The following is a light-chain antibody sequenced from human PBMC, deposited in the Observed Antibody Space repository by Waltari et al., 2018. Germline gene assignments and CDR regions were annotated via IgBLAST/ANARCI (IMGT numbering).Light chain of an antibody. CDR1: TSNIGRNG. Sequence: QSVLTQPPSASGTPGQGVTVSCSGSTSNIGRNGVSWYQQLPGTAPKLLIHTDNQRPSGGPDRFSGSKSGTSASLAISGLQSEDEAHYYCAAWDDSLKGRVFGGGTKVTVL. CDR2: TDN. CDR3: AAWDDSLKGRV. V-gene: IGLV1-44*01. J-gene: IGLJ3*02.